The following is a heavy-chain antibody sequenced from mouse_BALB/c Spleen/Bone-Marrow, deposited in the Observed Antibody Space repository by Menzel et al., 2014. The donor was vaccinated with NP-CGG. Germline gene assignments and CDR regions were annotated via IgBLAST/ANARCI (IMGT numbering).Heavy chain of an antibody. CDR2: INPSTGYT. Sequence: VQLQQSGAELAKPGASVKMSCKASGYTFTSYWMHWVKQRPGQGLEWIGYINPSTGYTEYNQKFKDKATLTADKSSSTAYMQLSSLTSKDSAVYYCARRAYGGSYGFAYWGQGTLVTVSA. CDR3: ARRAYGGSYGFAY. V-gene: IGHV1-7*01. CDR1: GYTFTSYW. D-gene: IGHD1-1*01. J-gene: IGHJ3*01.